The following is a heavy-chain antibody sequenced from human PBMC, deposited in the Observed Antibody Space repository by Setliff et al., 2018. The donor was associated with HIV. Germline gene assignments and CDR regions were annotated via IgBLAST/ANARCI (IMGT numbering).Heavy chain of an antibody. D-gene: IGHD7-27*01. V-gene: IGHV4-59*01. CDR3: ARGIDWGHFYYYYMDV. Sequence: SETLSLTCTVSGGSISNYYWSWIRQPPGKGLEWIGYIYFTGNTNYNPSLKSRVTISLDTSKSQFFLKLSSVTAADTAVYFCARGIDWGHFYYYYMDVWGKGTTVTVSS. J-gene: IGHJ6*03. CDR2: IYFTGNT. CDR1: GGSISNYY.